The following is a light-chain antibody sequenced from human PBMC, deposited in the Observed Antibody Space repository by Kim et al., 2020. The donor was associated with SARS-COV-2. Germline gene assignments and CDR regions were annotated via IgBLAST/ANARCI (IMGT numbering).Light chain of an antibody. V-gene: IGKV1-5*03. J-gene: IGKJ1*01. CDR2: KAS. CDR3: QQYNSYSPWT. Sequence: DIQMTQSPSTLSASVGDRVTITCRASQSISTLLAWYQQKPGNAPKLLIYKASSLESGVPSRFSGSGSGTEFTLTISSLQPDDFATYYCQQYNSYSPWTFGQGTKVDIK. CDR1: QSISTL.